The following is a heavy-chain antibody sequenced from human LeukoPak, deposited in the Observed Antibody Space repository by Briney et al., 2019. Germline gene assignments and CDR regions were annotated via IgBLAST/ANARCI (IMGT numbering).Heavy chain of an antibody. Sequence: GGSLRLSCAASGFTFSRYWMSWVRQVPRKGLEWVANIRQDGGEIYYVDSVKGRFTISRDNAKNSLYLQMNSLRAEDTAIYYCTRVGYIDEGIDYWGQGTLVTVSS. CDR1: GFTFSRYW. CDR2: IRQDGGEI. V-gene: IGHV3-7*04. CDR3: TRVGYIDEGIDY. D-gene: IGHD5-24*01. J-gene: IGHJ4*02.